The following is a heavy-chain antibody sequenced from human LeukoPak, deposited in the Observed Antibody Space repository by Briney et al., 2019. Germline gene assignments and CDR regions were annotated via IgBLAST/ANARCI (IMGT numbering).Heavy chain of an antibody. CDR3: ARERYSSSWLGAFDI. CDR2: IYYSGST. D-gene: IGHD6-13*01. V-gene: IGHV4-59*12. Sequence: SETLSLTCTVSGGSISRYYWSWIRQPPGKGLEWIGYIYYSGSTNYNPSLKSRVTISVDTSKNQFSLKLSSVTAADTAVYYCARERYSSSWLGAFDIWGQGTMVTASS. CDR1: GGSISRYY. J-gene: IGHJ3*02.